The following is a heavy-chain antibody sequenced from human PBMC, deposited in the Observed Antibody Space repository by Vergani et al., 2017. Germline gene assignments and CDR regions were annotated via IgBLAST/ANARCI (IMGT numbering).Heavy chain of an antibody. CDR3: TRDHGYSGYDSNAFDI. CDR2: IRSKDLGGTT. J-gene: IGHJ3*02. CDR1: GFTLGDYA. Sequence: EVQLVESGGGLVQPGRSLRLSCTASGFTLGDYAMSWFRQATGKGLEWVGCIRSKDLGGTTEYAASVKGRFTISRDYSKRIAYLQMNSLKTEDTAVYYCTRDHGYSGYDSNAFDIWGQGTMVTVSS. V-gene: IGHV3-49*03. D-gene: IGHD5-12*01.